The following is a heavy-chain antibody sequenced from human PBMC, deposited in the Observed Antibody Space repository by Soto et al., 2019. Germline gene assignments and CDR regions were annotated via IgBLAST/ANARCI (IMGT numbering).Heavy chain of an antibody. V-gene: IGHV5-10-1*01. CDR3: ATFSGGIYDILNGQQPPDAFDI. Sequence: PGEAVKVSCKCSGYRLTSYFTIFVRQMPGKVLEWMFIIDASDSYTNYTPSFQVHVTISADKSIRTAYLQWSSLKASDTAMYYCATFSGGIYDILNGQQPPDAFDIRGKGQMVTVSS. D-gene: IGHD3-9*01. J-gene: IGHJ3*02. CDR1: GYRLTSYF. CDR2: IDASDSYT.